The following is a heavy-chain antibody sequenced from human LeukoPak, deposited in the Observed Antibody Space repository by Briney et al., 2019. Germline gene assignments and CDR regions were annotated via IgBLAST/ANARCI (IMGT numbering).Heavy chain of an antibody. J-gene: IGHJ4*02. CDR3: AREGYGSGRAAAFDY. Sequence: GTSLRLSCAASGCTFNNYVMHWVRQAPGKGLEWVALMSHDGSTKIYADFLKGRFTTSRDDSKSTLYLQMNSLRIDDTAFYYCAREGYGSGRAAAFDYWGQGTLVTVSS. V-gene: IGHV3-30*03. D-gene: IGHD6-19*01. CDR1: GCTFNNYV. CDR2: MSHDGSTK.